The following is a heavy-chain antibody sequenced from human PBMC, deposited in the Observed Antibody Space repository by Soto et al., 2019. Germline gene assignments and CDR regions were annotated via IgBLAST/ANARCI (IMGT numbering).Heavy chain of an antibody. J-gene: IGHJ4*02. Sequence: QVQLQESRPGLVKPSQTLSLTCPVSGGSISSGDYYWRWIRQPPGKGLEWIGYIYYSGSTYYNPSLKSRVTRSVDTSKNQFSLKLSSVTAADTAVYYCARVAPPLTIFGVVYFDYWGQGTLVTVSS. CDR2: IYYSGST. D-gene: IGHD3-3*01. CDR1: GGSISSGDYY. CDR3: ARVAPPLTIFGVVYFDY. V-gene: IGHV4-30-4*01.